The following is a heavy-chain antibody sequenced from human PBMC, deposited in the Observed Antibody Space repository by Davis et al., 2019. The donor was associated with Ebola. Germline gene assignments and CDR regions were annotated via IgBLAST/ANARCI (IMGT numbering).Heavy chain of an antibody. V-gene: IGHV7-4-1*02. CDR1: GYTFTSYV. CDR2: INTNTGNP. Sequence: ASVKVSCKASGYTFTSYVMNWVRQAPGQGLEWMGWINTNTGNPTYAQGFTGRFVFSLDTSVSTAFLQISILKAEDTAVYYCARGYSYGAWYFDLWGRGTLVTVSS. CDR3: ARGYSYGAWYFDL. D-gene: IGHD5-18*01. J-gene: IGHJ2*01.